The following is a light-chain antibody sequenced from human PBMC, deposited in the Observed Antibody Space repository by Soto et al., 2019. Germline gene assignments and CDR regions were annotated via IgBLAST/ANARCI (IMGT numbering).Light chain of an antibody. CDR1: SSDVGSYNR. Sequence: QSALTQPAPVSGSPGQSITISCTGTSSDVGSYNRVSWYQQHPGKVPKLIIYEGSKRPSGVSNRFSGSKSGNTASLTISGLQAEDEADYYCCAYAGRPTFYCFGTGTKVTVL. CDR2: EGS. V-gene: IGLV2-23*01. CDR3: CAYAGRPTFYC. J-gene: IGLJ1*01.